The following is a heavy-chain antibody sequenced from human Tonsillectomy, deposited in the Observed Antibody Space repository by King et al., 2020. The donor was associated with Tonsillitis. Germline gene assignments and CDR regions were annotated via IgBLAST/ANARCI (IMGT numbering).Heavy chain of an antibody. CDR1: GGSFSDYY. CDR2: INHSGST. V-gene: IGHV4-34*01. CDR3: ARVISMVRGVIYDDY. J-gene: IGHJ4*02. D-gene: IGHD3-10*01. Sequence: VQLQQWGAGLSKPSETLSLTCAVYGGSFSDYYWSWIRQPPGKGLEWIGEINHSGSTNYNPSLKSRVTISVDTSKNQFSLKLSSVTAADTAVYYCARVISMVRGVIYDDYWGQGTLVTVSS.